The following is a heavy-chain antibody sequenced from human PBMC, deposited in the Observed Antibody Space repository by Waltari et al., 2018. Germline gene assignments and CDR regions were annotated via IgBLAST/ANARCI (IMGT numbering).Heavy chain of an antibody. CDR1: GGTFSSYA. J-gene: IGHJ4*02. CDR2: IIPIFGTA. V-gene: IGHV1-69*12. Sequence: QVQLVQSGAEVKKPGSSVKVSCKASGGTFSSYAISWVRQAPGQGLEWMGGIIPIFGTANYAKKFQGRGTITADESTSTAYMELSSLRSEDTAVYYCARGRPDSLTISFGWVWGQGTLVTVSS. CDR3: ARGRPDSLTISFGWV. D-gene: IGHD3-9*01.